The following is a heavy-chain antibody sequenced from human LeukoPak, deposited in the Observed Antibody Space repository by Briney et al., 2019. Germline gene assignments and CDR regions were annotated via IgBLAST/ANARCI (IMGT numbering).Heavy chain of an antibody. J-gene: IGHJ6*03. D-gene: IGHD2-15*01. CDR3: ARVLRYCSGGNCYSGGLGYMDV. Sequence: PGGSLRLSCAASGFTFSHYGMHWVRQAPGKGLEWVSSISRSGSTKYYADSVKGRFTISRDNAKNSLFLQMNSLRAEDTAVYYCARVLRYCSGGNCYSGGLGYMDVWGKGTTVTISS. CDR2: ISRSGSTK. CDR1: GFTFSHYG. V-gene: IGHV3-21*04.